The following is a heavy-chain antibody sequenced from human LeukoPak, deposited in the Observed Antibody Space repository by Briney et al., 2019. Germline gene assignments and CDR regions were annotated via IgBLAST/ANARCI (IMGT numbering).Heavy chain of an antibody. J-gene: IGHJ3*02. D-gene: IGHD6-13*01. CDR1: GGSISSYY. Sequence: SETLSLTCTVSGGSISSYYWSWIRQPAGKGLEWIGRIYSSGSTNYNPSLKSRATLSVDTSKNQFSLKLSSVTAADTAVYYCARAAGETAARAFDIWGQGTMVTVSS. V-gene: IGHV4-4*07. CDR2: IYSSGST. CDR3: ARAAGETAARAFDI.